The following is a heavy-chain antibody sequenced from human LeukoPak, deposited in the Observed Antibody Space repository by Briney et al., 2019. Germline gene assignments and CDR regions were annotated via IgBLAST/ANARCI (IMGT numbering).Heavy chain of an antibody. CDR2: IGTAGDT. J-gene: IGHJ6*02. CDR3: ARGAAAGGYYYYGMDV. D-gene: IGHD6-13*01. CDR1: GFTFSSYG. Sequence: GGSLRLSCAASGFTFSSYGMHWVRQATGKGLEWVSAIGTAGDTYYPGSVKGRFTISRENAKNSLYLQMNSLRAGDTAVYYCARGAAAGGYYYYGMDVWGQGTTVTVSS. V-gene: IGHV3-13*01.